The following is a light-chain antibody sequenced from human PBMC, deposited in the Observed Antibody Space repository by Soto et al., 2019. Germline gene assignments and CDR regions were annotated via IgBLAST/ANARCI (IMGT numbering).Light chain of an antibody. CDR1: STDVGHYNY. CDR2: DVS. J-gene: IGLJ1*01. Sequence: SVLTQPASVSGSPGQSITICCTGTSTDVGHYNYVSWYQQHPGKAPKLMVYDVSNRPSWVSNRFSGSKSGITASLTIPGLQAEDEADYYCTSYTSDSTYVFGTGTKVTVL. V-gene: IGLV2-14*01. CDR3: TSYTSDSTYV.